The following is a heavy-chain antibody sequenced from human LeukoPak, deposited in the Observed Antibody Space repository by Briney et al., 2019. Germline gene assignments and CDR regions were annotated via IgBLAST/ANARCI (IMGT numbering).Heavy chain of an antibody. J-gene: IGHJ4*02. D-gene: IGHD5-18*01. V-gene: IGHV3-74*01. CDR2: INSDGSST. CDR3: ARDPGYNYGYRDPGGGY. Sequence: PGVSLRLSCAASGFTFSSYWMHWVRQAPGKGLVLVSRINSDGSSTSYADSVKGRFTISRDNAKNTLYLQMNSLRAEDTAVYYCARDPGYNYGYRDPGGGYWGQGTLVTVSS. CDR1: GFTFSSYW.